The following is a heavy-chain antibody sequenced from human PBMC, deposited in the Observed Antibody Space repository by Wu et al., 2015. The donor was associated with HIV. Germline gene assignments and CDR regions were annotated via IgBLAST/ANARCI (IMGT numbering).Heavy chain of an antibody. J-gene: IGHJ4*02. CDR1: GYTFTGYY. CDR3: VRRQNWNLNNYHFDY. V-gene: IGHV1-2*02. CDR2: INDDTGDT. Sequence: QVHLVQSASEMKKSGASMKVSCKTSGYTFTGYYIHWVRQAPGQGLEWMGWINDDTGDTKYAQRFQGRVTMTRDTSISTAYMELRRLTSDDLAVYYCVRRQNWNLNNYHFDYWGQGTLVTVSS. D-gene: IGHD1-1*01.